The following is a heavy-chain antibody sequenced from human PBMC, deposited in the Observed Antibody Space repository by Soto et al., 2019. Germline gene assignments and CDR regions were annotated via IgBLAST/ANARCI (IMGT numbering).Heavy chain of an antibody. V-gene: IGHV3-33*01. CDR3: ARDASYYSLRSGYYPSRTGMEV. CDR1: GFTFSSFG. Sequence: QVQVVESGGGVVQPGRSLRLSCAASGFTFSSFGMHWVRQAPGKGLEWVSLIWYDGSKPSYGDSVKGRFTISRDNSRNTVDLQMNSLRADDTAVYYCARDASYYSLRSGYYPSRTGMEVWGQGTTVTVSS. J-gene: IGHJ6*02. CDR2: IWYDGSKP. D-gene: IGHD3-3*01.